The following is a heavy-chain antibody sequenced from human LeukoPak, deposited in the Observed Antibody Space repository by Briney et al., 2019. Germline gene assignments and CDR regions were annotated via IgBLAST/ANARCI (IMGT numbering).Heavy chain of an antibody. CDR1: GFTFSSYA. V-gene: IGHV3-23*01. Sequence: GGSLRLSCAASGFTFSSYAMSWVRQAPGKGLEWVSAISGSGGSTYYADSVKGRFTISRDNSKNMLYLQMNSLRAEDTAVYYCAKDPDYDILTGRYNWFDPWGQGTLVTVSS. J-gene: IGHJ5*02. D-gene: IGHD3-9*01. CDR2: ISGSGGST. CDR3: AKDPDYDILTGRYNWFDP.